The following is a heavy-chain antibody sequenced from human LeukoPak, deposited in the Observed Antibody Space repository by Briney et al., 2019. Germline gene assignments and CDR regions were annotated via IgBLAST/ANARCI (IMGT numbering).Heavy chain of an antibody. CDR2: INPNSGGT. CDR1: GYTFTGYY. V-gene: IGHV1-2*02. CDR3: ARDCGSTSLHYYGMDV. Sequence: ASVKVSCKASGYTFTGYYMHWVRQAPGQGLEWMGWINPNSGGTNYAQKFQGRVTMTRDTSISTAYMELSRLRSDDTAVYYCARDCGSTSLHYYGMDVWGQGTTVTVSS. D-gene: IGHD2-2*01. J-gene: IGHJ6*02.